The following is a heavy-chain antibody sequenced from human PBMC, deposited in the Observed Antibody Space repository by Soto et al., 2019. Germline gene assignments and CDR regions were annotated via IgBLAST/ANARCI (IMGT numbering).Heavy chain of an antibody. J-gene: IGHJ6*02. Sequence: GESLRISCKGSGYRFTSYWIGGVRQMPGKGLEWMGIIYPGDSDTRYSPSFQGQVTISADKSISTAYLQWSSLKASDTAMYYCARHRVIIAVARDYYGMDVWGQGTTVTVSS. CDR3: ARHRVIIAVARDYYGMDV. V-gene: IGHV5-51*01. CDR1: GYRFTSYW. CDR2: IYPGDSDT. D-gene: IGHD6-19*01.